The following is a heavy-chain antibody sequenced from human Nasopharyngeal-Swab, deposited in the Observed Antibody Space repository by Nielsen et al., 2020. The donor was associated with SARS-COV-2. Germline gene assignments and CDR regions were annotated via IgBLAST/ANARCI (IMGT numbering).Heavy chain of an antibody. CDR1: GFTVDEYS. V-gene: IGHV3-9*01. Sequence: GGCLRLSCAASGFTVDEYSMHWVRQAPGKCLEWVSSNSWQRDRVDADSVKGRFTIPRDNAKNSHYLQMNSLRPEDTALYYCAKEINNCDYYYYTMDVWGQGTTVTVSS. D-gene: IGHD2-21*01. CDR3: AKEINNCDYYYYTMDV. CDR2: NSWQRDR. J-gene: IGHJ6*02.